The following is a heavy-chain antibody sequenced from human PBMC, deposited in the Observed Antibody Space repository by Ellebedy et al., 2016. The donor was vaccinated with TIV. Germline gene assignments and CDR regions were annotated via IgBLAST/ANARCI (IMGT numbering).Heavy chain of an antibody. V-gene: IGHV3-33*03. CDR2: IWSDGSNQ. CDR3: ATAMDSSGYYYAH. J-gene: IGHJ4*02. Sequence: GGSLRLSXAASGFSFRIYGMNWVRQAPGKGLEWVAVIWSDGSNQNYADSVKGRFTISRDNSKNTLYLQMSSLRADDTAVYYCATAMDSSGYYYAHWGQGTLVTVSS. CDR1: GFSFRIYG. D-gene: IGHD3-22*01.